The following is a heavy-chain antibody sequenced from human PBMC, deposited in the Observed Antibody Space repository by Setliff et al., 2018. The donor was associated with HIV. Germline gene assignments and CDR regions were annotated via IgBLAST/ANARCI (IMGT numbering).Heavy chain of an antibody. J-gene: IGHJ4*02. V-gene: IGHV4-39*07. Sequence: SETLSLTCTVSGGSISSSSYYWGWIRQPPGKGLEWIGTVYYSGSTYYNPSLKSRVTISVDTSENQFSPKLSSVTAADTAVYYCARDGYSSSWYVISGSFDYWGQGILVTVSS. D-gene: IGHD6-13*01. CDR1: GGSISSSSYY. CDR2: VYYSGST. CDR3: ARDGYSSSWYVISGSFDY.